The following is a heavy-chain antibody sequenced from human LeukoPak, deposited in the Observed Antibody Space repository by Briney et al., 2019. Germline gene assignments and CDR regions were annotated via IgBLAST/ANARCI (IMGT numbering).Heavy chain of an antibody. CDR2: IWYDGSNK. J-gene: IGHJ4*02. V-gene: IGHV3-33*01. Sequence: GGSLRLSCAASGVTFSSYGMHWVRQAPGKGLEWVAVIWYDGSNKYYADSVKGRFTISRDNSKNTLYLQMNSLRAEDTAVYYCARDQRTTGFDYWGQGTLVTVSS. CDR3: ARDQRTTGFDY. D-gene: IGHD1-7*01. CDR1: GVTFSSYG.